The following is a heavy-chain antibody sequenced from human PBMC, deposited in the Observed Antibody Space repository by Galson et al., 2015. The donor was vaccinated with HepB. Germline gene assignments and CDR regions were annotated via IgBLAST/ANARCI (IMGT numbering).Heavy chain of an antibody. J-gene: IGHJ2*01. CDR1: GSTLTELS. CDR2: FDPEDGAT. D-gene: IGHD4-23*01. V-gene: IGHV1-24*01. Sequence: SVKVSCKVSGSTLTELSMHWVRQAPGKGLEWMGGFDPEDGATIYAQKFQGRVTMTEDASTDTGYMELSSLRSGDTAVYYFASSLYGGYWYFDLWGRGTLVTVSS. CDR3: ASSLYGGYWYFDL.